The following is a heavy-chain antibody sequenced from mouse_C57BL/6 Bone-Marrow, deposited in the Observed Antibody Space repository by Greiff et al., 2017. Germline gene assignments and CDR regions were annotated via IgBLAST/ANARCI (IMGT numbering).Heavy chain of an antibody. CDR2: ISNLAYSI. D-gene: IGHD2-4*01. CDR3: ARHDDYDLFAY. J-gene: IGHJ3*01. CDR1: GFTFSDYG. Sequence: EVKLMESGGGLVQPGGSLKLSCAASGFTFSDYGMAWVRQAPRKGPEWVAFISNLAYSIYYADTVKGRFTISRENAKNTLYLEMSSLRSEDTAMYYCARHDDYDLFAYWGQGTLVTVSA. V-gene: IGHV5-15*01.